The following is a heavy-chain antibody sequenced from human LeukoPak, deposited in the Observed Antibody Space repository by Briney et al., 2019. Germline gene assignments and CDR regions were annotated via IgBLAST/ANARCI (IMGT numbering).Heavy chain of an antibody. Sequence: PSETLSLTCAVYGGSFSGYYWSWIRQPPGKGLEWIGEINHSGSTNCNPSLKSRVTISVDTSKNQFSLKLSSVTAADTAVYYCARGLYTTRWFDPWGQGTLVTVPS. CDR2: INHSGST. CDR3: ARGLYTTRWFDP. CDR1: GGSFSGYY. V-gene: IGHV4-34*01. D-gene: IGHD2-2*02. J-gene: IGHJ5*02.